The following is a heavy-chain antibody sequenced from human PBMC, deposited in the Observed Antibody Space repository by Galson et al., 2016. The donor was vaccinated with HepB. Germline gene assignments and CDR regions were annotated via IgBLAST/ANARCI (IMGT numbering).Heavy chain of an antibody. Sequence: SLRLSCAASEFTFSLYWIHWVRQVPGKGLVWVSRISGDGSSAVYAGSVRGRFTVSRDNAKNTAYLQMNSLSAEDTAVYYCARDHEMTTAQIDYWGQGTLVTVSS. CDR1: EFTFSLYW. J-gene: IGHJ4*02. D-gene: IGHD4-17*01. CDR3: ARDHEMTTAQIDY. V-gene: IGHV3-74*01. CDR2: ISGDGSSA.